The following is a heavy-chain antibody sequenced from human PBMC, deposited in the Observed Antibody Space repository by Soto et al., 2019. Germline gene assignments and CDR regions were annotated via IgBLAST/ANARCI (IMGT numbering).Heavy chain of an antibody. CDR3: NGEPYLYDMDD. CDR2: IRSKAYGGTT. J-gene: IGHJ6*02. V-gene: IGHV3-49*04. D-gene: IGHD3-10*01. Sequence: PGGSLRLSCTASGFTFGDYAMSWVRQAPGKGLEWVGFIRSKAYGGTTEYAASVKGRFTISRDDSKSIAHLPMNSLKTEATAVYYCNGEPYLYDMDDWGQVTTVTVSS. CDR1: GFTFGDYA.